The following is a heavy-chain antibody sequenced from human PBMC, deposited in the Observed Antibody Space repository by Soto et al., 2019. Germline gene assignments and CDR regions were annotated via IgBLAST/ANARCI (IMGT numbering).Heavy chain of an antibody. D-gene: IGHD5-18*01. J-gene: IGHJ4*02. CDR3: ARNLGGYSNNYFDY. CDR1: AGSIGIDDYY. CDR2: ISYSGTT. Sequence: SETLALTCTFSAGSIGIDDYYWIWIRQPPGKCLEWIGYISYSGTTYYTPSLKSRVSISIDMSQNQFSLKLSFVTAADTAVYYCARNLGGYSNNYFDYWGQGTLVTVSS. V-gene: IGHV4-30-4*01.